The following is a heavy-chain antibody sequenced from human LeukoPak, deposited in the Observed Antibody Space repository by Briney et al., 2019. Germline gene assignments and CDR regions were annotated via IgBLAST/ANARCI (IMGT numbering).Heavy chain of an antibody. CDR3: ARHYYDSSGYYSWYYYYGMDV. V-gene: IGHV3-48*03. J-gene: IGHJ6*02. CDR2: ISSSGSTI. CDR1: GFTFSSYE. D-gene: IGHD3-22*01. Sequence: GGSLRLSCAASGFTFSSYEMNWVRQAPGKGLEWVSYISSSGSTIYYADSVKGRFTISRDNAKNSLCLQMNSLRAEDTAVYYCARHYYDSSGYYSWYYYYGMDVWGQGTTVTVSS.